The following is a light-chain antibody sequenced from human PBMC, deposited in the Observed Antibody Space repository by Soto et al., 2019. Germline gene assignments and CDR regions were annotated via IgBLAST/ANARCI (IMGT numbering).Light chain of an antibody. J-gene: IGKJ4*01. V-gene: IGKV3D-20*02. CDR2: DAS. CDR3: QQRSNWPLT. Sequence: EIVLTQSPGTLSLSPGERATLSCTASQTISNIFLAWYQQKPGQAPRLLIYDASNKATGIPDRFSGSGSGTDFTLTINRLEPEDFAVYYCQQRSNWPLTFGGGTKVEIK. CDR1: QTISNIF.